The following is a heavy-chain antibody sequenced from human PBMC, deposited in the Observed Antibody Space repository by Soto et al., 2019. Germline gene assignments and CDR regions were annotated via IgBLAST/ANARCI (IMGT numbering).Heavy chain of an antibody. CDR1: GGSISSYY. D-gene: IGHD1-26*01. CDR3: ARGFYSGSYIFDY. J-gene: IGHJ4*02. CDR2: IYYSGST. V-gene: IGHV4-59*01. Sequence: LSLTCTVSGGSISSYYWSWIRQPPGKGLEWIGYIYYSGSTNYNPSLKSRVTISVDTSKNQFSLKLSSVTAADTAVYYCARGFYSGSYIFDYWGQGTLVTVSS.